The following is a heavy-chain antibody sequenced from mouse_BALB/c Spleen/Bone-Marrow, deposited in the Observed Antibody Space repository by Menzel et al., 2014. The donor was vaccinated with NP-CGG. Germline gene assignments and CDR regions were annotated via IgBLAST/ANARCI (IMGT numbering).Heavy chain of an antibody. CDR2: IDPANGNT. CDR1: GFNIKDTY. J-gene: IGHJ4*01. V-gene: IGHV14-3*02. Sequence: EVNLVESGAELVKPGASVKLSCTASGFNIKDTYMHWVKQRPEQGLEWIGRIDPANGNTKYDPKFQGKATITADTSSNTAYLQRSSLTSEDTAVYYCARSRDYGSSYYAMDYWGQGTSVTVSS. CDR3: ARSRDYGSSYYAMDY. D-gene: IGHD1-1*01.